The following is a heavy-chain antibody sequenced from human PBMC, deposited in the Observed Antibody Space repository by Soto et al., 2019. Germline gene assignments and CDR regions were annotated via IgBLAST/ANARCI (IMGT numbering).Heavy chain of an antibody. D-gene: IGHD6-19*01. V-gene: IGHV3-30-3*01. J-gene: IGHJ4*02. CDR3: AKGPPNRQWLVLLDY. CDR1: GFTFSSYA. Sequence: GGSLRLSCAASGFTFSSYAMHWVRQAPGKGLEWVAVISYDGSNKYYADSVKGRFTISRDNSKNTLYLQMNSLRAEDTAVYYCAKGPPNRQWLVLLDYWGQGTLVTVSS. CDR2: ISYDGSNK.